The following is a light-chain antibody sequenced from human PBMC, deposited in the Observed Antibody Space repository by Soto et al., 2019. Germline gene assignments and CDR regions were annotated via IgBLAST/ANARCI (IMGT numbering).Light chain of an antibody. CDR1: TSDVRGYNY. CDR2: EVI. J-gene: IGLJ1*01. V-gene: IGLV2-14*01. Sequence: QSVLTQPASVSGTPGQSICISCTGTTSDVRGYNYVAWYQQYPGKAPKLIISEVINRPSGVSDLFSDSKSGYTASLAISGLQPEDEADYDCILNTARDNLVFGGGTKVTV. CDR3: ILNTARDNLV.